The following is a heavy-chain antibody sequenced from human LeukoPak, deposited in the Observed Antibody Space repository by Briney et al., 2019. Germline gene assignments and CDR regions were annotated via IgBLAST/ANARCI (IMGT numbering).Heavy chain of an antibody. J-gene: IGHJ6*03. V-gene: IGHV1-69*05. CDR3: ARALGYCTNGVCYDFYYMDV. Sequence: ASVKVSCKASGGTFSSYAISWVRQAPGQGLEWMGGIIPIFGTANYAQKFQGRVTITTDESMSTAYMELSSLRSEDTAVYYCARALGYCTNGVCYDFYYMDVWGKGTTVTVSS. CDR1: GGTFSSYA. CDR2: IIPIFGTA. D-gene: IGHD2-8*01.